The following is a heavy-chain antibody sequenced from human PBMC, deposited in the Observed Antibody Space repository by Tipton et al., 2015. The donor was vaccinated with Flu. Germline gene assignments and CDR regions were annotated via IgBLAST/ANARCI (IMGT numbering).Heavy chain of an antibody. CDR1: GYTFASYG. V-gene: IGHV1-18*01. Sequence: QLVQSGAEVKKPVASVKVSCKASGYTFASYGLSWVRQAPGQGLEWMGWLSAYNGNTNYAQKLQGRVTMTTDTSTSTAYTELRSLGSDDTAVYYCARDGVVVVVAAIDYWGQGTLVTVSS. CDR3: ARDGVVVVVAAIDY. CDR2: LSAYNGNT. D-gene: IGHD2-15*01. J-gene: IGHJ4*02.